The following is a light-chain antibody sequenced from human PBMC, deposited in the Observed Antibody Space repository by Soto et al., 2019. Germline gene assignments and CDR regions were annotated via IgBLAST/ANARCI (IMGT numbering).Light chain of an antibody. CDR3: KQFHSFPWA. Sequence: DIHLTQSPSTLSASVGDRVTITCRASQSVSIWLAWYRQKPGKAPEVLVWDASNLESGVQSRFSGSGSGTEFTLTVRSLQPDDFATFYCKQFHSFPWAFGQGTKVDIK. J-gene: IGKJ1*01. CDR2: DAS. V-gene: IGKV1-5*01. CDR1: QSVSIW.